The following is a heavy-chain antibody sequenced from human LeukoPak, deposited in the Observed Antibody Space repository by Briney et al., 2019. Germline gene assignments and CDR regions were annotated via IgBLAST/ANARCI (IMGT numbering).Heavy chain of an antibody. CDR3: ARRGGDYFDY. Sequence: PGGSPRLSCAASGFTFSSYWMHWVRQVPGKGLVWVSRIKNDGSSTSYADSEKGRFTISRDNAKNTLYLQMNSLRAEDTAVYYCARRGGDYFDYWGQGTLVTVSS. V-gene: IGHV3-74*01. CDR2: IKNDGSST. J-gene: IGHJ4*02. CDR1: GFTFSSYW. D-gene: IGHD4-17*01.